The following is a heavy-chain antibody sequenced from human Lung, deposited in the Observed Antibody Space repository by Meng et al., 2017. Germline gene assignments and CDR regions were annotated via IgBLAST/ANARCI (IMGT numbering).Heavy chain of an antibody. CDR2: ISESGNYR. D-gene: IGHD3-10*01. J-gene: IGHJ4*02. Sequence: EVQLVESGGGLVKPGGSLRLSCAASGFTLSDYSMNWVRRDPGKGLEWVSSISESGNYRYYADSVKGRFTVTRDNAKNSLYLQMNSLRAEDTAVYYCARGDGSGSLFENWGQGTLVTVSS. CDR3: ARGDGSGSLFEN. CDR1: GFTLSDYS. V-gene: IGHV3-21*01.